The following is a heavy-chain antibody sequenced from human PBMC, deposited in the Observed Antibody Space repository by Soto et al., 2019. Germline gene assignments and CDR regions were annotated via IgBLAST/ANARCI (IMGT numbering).Heavy chain of an antibody. CDR3: ARVPLTCGGDCYIADY. CDR2: ISSSSRAI. D-gene: IGHD2-21*02. CDR1: GFTFSTYN. Sequence: EVQLVESGGGLVQPGGSLRLSCAASGFTFSTYNMNWVRQAPGKGLEWVSYISSSSRAIYYADSVKGRFTISRDNAKNSQYLQMNSLRDEDTAVYYCARVPLTCGGDCYIADYWGQGTLVTVSS. J-gene: IGHJ4*02. V-gene: IGHV3-48*02.